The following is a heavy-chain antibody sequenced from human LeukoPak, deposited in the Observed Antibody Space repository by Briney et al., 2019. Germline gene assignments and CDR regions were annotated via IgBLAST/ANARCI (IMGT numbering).Heavy chain of an antibody. CDR3: AREGASGSQFDY. D-gene: IGHD1-26*01. V-gene: IGHV3-20*01. CDR1: GFTFDDYG. CDR2: INWNGGST. J-gene: IGHJ4*02. Sequence: GGSLRLSCAASGFTFDDYGMSWVRQAPGKGLEWVSGINWNGGSTGYADSVKGRFTISRDNAKNSLYLQMSSLRAEDTALYHCAREGASGSQFDYWGQGTLVTVSS.